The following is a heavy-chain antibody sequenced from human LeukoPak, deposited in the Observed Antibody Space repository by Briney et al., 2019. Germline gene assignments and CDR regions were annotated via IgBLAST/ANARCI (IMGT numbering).Heavy chain of an antibody. CDR3: ARSIAVAGGDWFDP. V-gene: IGHV1-2*04. D-gene: IGHD6-19*01. Sequence: ASVKVSCKASGYSFVGYGITWVRQAPGQGLEWMGWFNPENGNTNYAQKFQGWVTMTRDTSISTAYMELSRLRSDDTAVYYCARSIAVAGGDWFDPWGQGTLVTVSS. J-gene: IGHJ5*02. CDR2: FNPENGNT. CDR1: GYSFVGYG.